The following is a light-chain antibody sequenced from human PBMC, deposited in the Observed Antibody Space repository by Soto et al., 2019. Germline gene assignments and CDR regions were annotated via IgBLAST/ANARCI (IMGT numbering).Light chain of an antibody. CDR2: DAS. J-gene: IGKJ3*01. V-gene: IGKV3-11*01. Sequence: EIVLTQSPATLSLSPGERATLSCRASQSVSSYLAWYQQKPGQAPRLLIYDASNSATGIPTRFSGSGSGTDFTLISSSLEPEDFAVYYCQQRSNPFTFGPGTKVDIK. CDR3: QQRSNPFT. CDR1: QSVSSY.